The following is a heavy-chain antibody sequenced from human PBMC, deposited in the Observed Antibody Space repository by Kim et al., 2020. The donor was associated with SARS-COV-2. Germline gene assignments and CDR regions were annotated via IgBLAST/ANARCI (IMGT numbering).Heavy chain of an antibody. CDR1: GFTFSSYS. Sequence: GGSLRLSCAASGFTFSSYSMNWVRQAPGKGLEWVSSISSSSSYIYYADSVKGRFTISRDNAKNSLYLQMNSLRAEDTAVYYCARERAGWVVVPIYYFDYWGQGTLVTVSS. D-gene: IGHD2-21*01. CDR3: ARERAGWVVVPIYYFDY. J-gene: IGHJ4*02. CDR2: ISSSSSYI. V-gene: IGHV3-21*01.